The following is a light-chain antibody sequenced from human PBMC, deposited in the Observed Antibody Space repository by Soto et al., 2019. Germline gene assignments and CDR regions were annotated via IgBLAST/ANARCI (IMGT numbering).Light chain of an antibody. V-gene: IGLV2-23*01. J-gene: IGLJ2*01. CDR2: EGS. CDR3: CSYAGSSTGVV. CDR1: SSDVGNYNL. Sequence: QSALTQPASVSGSPGQSITISCTGTSSDVGNYNLVSWYQQHPGKAPKLMIYEGSKRPSGVSNRFSGSKSGNTASLTISGLQAEDEADYYCCSYAGSSTGVVFGGGTQLTV.